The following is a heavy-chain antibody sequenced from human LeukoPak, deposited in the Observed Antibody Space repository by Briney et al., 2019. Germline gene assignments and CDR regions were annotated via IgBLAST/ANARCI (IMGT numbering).Heavy chain of an antibody. CDR2: MNPNSGNT. J-gene: IGHJ5*02. Sequence: ASVKVSCKASGYTFTSYDINWVRQATGQGLEWMGWMNPNSGNTGYAQKFQGRVTMTRNTSISTAYMELSSLRSEDTAVYYCAIQMYCSGGSCYSGGWFDPWGQGTLVTVSS. CDR1: GYTFTSYD. CDR3: AIQMYCSGGSCYSGGWFDP. V-gene: IGHV1-8*01. D-gene: IGHD2-15*01.